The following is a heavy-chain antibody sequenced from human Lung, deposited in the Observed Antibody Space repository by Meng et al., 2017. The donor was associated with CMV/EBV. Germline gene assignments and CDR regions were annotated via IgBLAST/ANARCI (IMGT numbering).Heavy chain of an antibody. J-gene: IGHJ2*01. CDR1: GDPFSNYA. CDR2: IIPIFGTT. D-gene: IGHD3/OR15-3a*01. V-gene: IGHV1-69*05. CDR3: ATHDFLRGHWYFDL. Sequence: ASGDPFSNYAISWMPQPPGQGLEWMGGIIPIFGTTNSAQKFQGRVTITTDESRSTAYMELSSLTSEDTAVYYCATHDFLRGHWYFDLWGRGTLVTVSS.